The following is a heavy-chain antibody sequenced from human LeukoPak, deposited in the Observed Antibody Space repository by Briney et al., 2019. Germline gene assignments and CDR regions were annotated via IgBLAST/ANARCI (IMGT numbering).Heavy chain of an antibody. CDR1: GGSFSGYY. V-gene: IGHV4-34*01. CDR3: AIYSYGYVKGY. CDR2: INHSGST. J-gene: IGHJ4*02. D-gene: IGHD5-18*01. Sequence: PSETLSLTCAVYGGSFSGYYWSWIRQPPGKGLEWIGEINHSGSTNYNPSLKSRITISVDTSKNQFSLKLSSVTAADTAVYYCAIYSYGYVKGYWGQGTLVTVSS.